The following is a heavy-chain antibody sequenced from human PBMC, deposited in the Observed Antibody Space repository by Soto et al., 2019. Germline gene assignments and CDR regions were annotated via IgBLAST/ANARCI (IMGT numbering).Heavy chain of an antibody. D-gene: IGHD3-9*01. CDR1: GFTFSSYA. CDR2: ISGSGGST. Sequence: GGSLRLSCAASGFTFSSYAMSGVRQAPGKGLEWVSAISGSGGSTYYADSVKGRFTISRDNSKNTLYLQMNSLRAEDTAVYYCAKDLSFYYAILTGHSHYFDYPGQGPLVTVSS. J-gene: IGHJ4*02. V-gene: IGHV3-23*01. CDR3: AKDLSFYYAILTGHSHYFDY.